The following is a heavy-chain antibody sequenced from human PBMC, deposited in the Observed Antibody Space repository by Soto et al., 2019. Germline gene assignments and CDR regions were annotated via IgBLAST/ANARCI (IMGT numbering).Heavy chain of an antibody. CDR1: GGSISSSSYY. V-gene: IGHV4-39*01. CDR2: IYYSGST. D-gene: IGHD2-2*01. CDR3: ARHVFSKGAFDI. Sequence: SETLSLTCTVSGGSISSSSYYWGWIRQPPGKGLEWIGSIYYSGSTYYNPSLKSRVTISVDTSKNQFSLKLSSVTAADTAVYYCARHVFSKGAFDIWGQGTMVTVSS. J-gene: IGHJ3*02.